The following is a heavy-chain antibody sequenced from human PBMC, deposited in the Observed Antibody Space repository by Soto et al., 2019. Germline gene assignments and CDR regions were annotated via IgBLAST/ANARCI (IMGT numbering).Heavy chain of an antibody. V-gene: IGHV4-31*03. Sequence: LTYSVFGGSISSGGYYWSWIRQHPGKGLEWIGYIYYSGSTYYNPSLKSRVTISVDTSKNQFSLKLSSVTAADTAVYYCAATETVADPRIFDYWGQGTLVTVSS. CDR1: GGSISSGGYY. CDR2: IYYSGST. D-gene: IGHD4-4*01. CDR3: AATETVADPRIFDY. J-gene: IGHJ4*02.